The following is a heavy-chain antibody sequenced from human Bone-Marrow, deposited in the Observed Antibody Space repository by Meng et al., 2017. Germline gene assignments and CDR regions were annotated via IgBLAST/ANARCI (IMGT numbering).Heavy chain of an antibody. CDR3: AREVRGPTRNDY. D-gene: IGHD3-10*01. V-gene: IGHV1-3*02. J-gene: IGHJ4*02. CDR2: SNAGNGNT. Sequence: ASVKVSCKASGYTFTSYAMHWVRQAPGQRIEWMGWSNAGNGNTKYSQEFQGRVTITRDTSTSTVYMELSSLRSEDTAVYYCAREVRGPTRNDYWGQGTLVTVSS. CDR1: GYTFTSYA.